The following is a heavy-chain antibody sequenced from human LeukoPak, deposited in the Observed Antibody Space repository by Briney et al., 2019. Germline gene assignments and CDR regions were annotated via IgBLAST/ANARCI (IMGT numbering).Heavy chain of an antibody. CDR2: FYHGGST. Sequence: SGTLSLTCAVSGVSISSSNWWCWVRQPPGKGLEWVGEFYHGGSTNYNPSLKSRVTISVVKSKNQFSLKMSYVTAADTAVYYCARVGVDFRYGDSGYDWGFDYWGQRTLVTVSS. V-gene: IGHV4-4*02. CDR3: ARVGVDFRYGDSGYDWGFDY. J-gene: IGHJ4*02. CDR1: GVSISSSNW. D-gene: IGHD5-12*01.